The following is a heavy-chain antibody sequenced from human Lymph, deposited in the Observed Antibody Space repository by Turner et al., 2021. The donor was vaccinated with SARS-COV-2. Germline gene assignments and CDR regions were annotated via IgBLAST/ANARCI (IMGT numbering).Heavy chain of an antibody. CDR2: ISYDGSNK. Sequence: QVQLVESGGGVVQPGRSLRLSCAASGFTFSSFVMHWVRQAQGKGLEWVAVISYDGSNKYYADSVKGRFTISRDNSKNTLYLQMNSLRAEDTAVYYCATDPGAGGELLGGGYYYYGMDVWGQGTTVTVSS. D-gene: IGHD1-26*01. CDR3: ATDPGAGGELLGGGYYYYGMDV. V-gene: IGHV3-30-3*01. CDR1: GFTFSSFV. J-gene: IGHJ6*02.